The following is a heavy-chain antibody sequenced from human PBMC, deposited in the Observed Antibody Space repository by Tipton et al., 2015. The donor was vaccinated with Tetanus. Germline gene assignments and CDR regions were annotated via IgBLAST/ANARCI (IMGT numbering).Heavy chain of an antibody. CDR2: IYYSGST. V-gene: IGHV4-31*03. J-gene: IGHJ3*02. Sequence: TLSLTCTVSGGSISSGGYYWSWIRQHPGKGLEWIGYIYYSGSTYYNPSLRSRVTISVDTSKNQFSLKLSSVTAADTAVYYCAGGDSSGYYYVGGNDAFDIWGQGTMVTVSS. D-gene: IGHD3-22*01. CDR1: GGSISSGGYY. CDR3: AGGDSSGYYYVGGNDAFDI.